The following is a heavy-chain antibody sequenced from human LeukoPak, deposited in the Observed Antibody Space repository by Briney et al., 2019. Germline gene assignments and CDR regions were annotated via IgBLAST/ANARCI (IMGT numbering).Heavy chain of an antibody. CDR2: IYYSGST. CDR1: GGSISSGGYY. V-gene: IGHV4-31*03. Sequence: PSETLSLTCTVSGGSISSGGYYWSWIRQHPGKGLEWIGYIYYSGSTYYNPSLKSRVTISVDTSKNQFSLKLTSVTAADTAVYYCARRSSGYPYYFDYWGQGTLVTVSS. CDR3: ARRSSGYPYYFDY. J-gene: IGHJ4*02. D-gene: IGHD3-22*01.